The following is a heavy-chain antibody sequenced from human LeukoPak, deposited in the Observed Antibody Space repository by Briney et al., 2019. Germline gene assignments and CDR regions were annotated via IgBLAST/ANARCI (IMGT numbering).Heavy chain of an antibody. CDR2: ISSSGSTI. J-gene: IGHJ6*04. Sequence: GGSLRLSCAASGFTFSSYEMNWVRQAPGKGLEWVSYISSSGSTIYYADSVKGRFTISRDNAKNSLYLQMNSLRAEDTAVYYCAERGITMIGGVWGKGTTVTIYS. V-gene: IGHV3-48*03. CDR1: GFTFSSYE. D-gene: IGHD3-10*02. CDR3: AERGITMIGGV.